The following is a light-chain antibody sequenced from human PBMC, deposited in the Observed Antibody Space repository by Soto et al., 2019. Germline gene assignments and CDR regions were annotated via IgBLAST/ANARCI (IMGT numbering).Light chain of an antibody. J-gene: IGKJ2*01. CDR3: QQYNSLYT. V-gene: IGKV2D-29*01. CDR2: EVS. Sequence: DIVMTQTSLSLSVTPGQPASISCKSSQSLLQSDGKTYLDWYLQKPGQPPQLLIYEVSKRFSGVPDRFSGSGSGTDFTLTISSLQPDDFATYYCQQYNSLYTFGQGTKLEIK. CDR1: QSLLQSDGKTY.